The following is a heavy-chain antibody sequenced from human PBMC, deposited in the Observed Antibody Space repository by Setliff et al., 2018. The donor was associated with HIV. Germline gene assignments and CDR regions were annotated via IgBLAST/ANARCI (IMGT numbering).Heavy chain of an antibody. J-gene: IGHJ6*02. CDR1: GFTFSSYV. CDR3: ARGHYFKDV. V-gene: IGHV3-64*04. CDR2: ISSNGGST. Sequence: GGSLRLSCAASGFTFSSYVMHWVRQAPGKGLEYVSAISSNGGSTYYADSVEGRFTISRDNAKNSLYLQMNSLRAEDTAVYHCARGHYFKDVWGQGTTVTVSS. D-gene: IGHD3-22*01.